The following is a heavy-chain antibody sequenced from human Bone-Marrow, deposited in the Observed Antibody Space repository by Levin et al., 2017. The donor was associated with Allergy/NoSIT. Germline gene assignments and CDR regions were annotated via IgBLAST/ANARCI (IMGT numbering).Heavy chain of an antibody. D-gene: IGHD1-26*01. J-gene: IGHJ4*02. CDR3: ARIVGARGPTHGIDY. V-gene: IGHV3-7*01. CDR2: IKQDGSEK. CDR1: GFTFSSYW. Sequence: PGGSLRLSCAASGFTFSSYWMSWVRQAPGKGLEWVANIKQDGSEKYYVDSVKGRFTISRDNAKNSLYLQMNSLRAEDTAVYYCARIVGARGPTHGIDYWGQGTLVTVSS.